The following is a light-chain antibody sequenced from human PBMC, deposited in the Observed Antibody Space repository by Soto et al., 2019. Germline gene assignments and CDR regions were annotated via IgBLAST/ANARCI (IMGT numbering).Light chain of an antibody. Sequence: EVVLTHSPVPLSLSPGERASLSCSASPFLSSYLACYQQIPGQPPRLLIYDSTNRATGIPARFSGSRSGTDFTLTISSVEPEDFAMYYCHQRSQFGQGTRLEIK. J-gene: IGKJ5*01. CDR2: DST. CDR1: PFLSSY. CDR3: HQRSQ. V-gene: IGKV3-11*01.